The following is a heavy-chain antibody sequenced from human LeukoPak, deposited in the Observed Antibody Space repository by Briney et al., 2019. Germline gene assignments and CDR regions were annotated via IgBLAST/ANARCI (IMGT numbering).Heavy chain of an antibody. CDR1: GGSISSYY. CDR2: IYYSGST. V-gene: IGHV4-59*01. CDR3: AGDDYGGNPVY. J-gene: IGHJ4*02. D-gene: IGHD4-17*01. Sequence: SETLSLTCTVSGGSISSYYWSWIRQPPGKGLEWIGYIYYSGSTNYNPSLKSRVTISVDTSKNQFSLKLSSVTAADTAVYYCAGDDYGGNPVYWGQGTLVTVSS.